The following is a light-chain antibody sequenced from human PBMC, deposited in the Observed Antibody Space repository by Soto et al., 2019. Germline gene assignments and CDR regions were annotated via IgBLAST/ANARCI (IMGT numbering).Light chain of an antibody. CDR2: DAS. CDR3: QQNNNWPLT. J-gene: IGKJ4*01. V-gene: IGKV3D-15*01. Sequence: EIVMTQSPATLSLSPGERATLSCRASQSVSSNLAWYQQKPGQAPRLLIYDASTRATGIPARFSGSGSGTEFTLTISSLQSEDFAVYYCQQNNNWPLTFGGGTKVEIK. CDR1: QSVSSN.